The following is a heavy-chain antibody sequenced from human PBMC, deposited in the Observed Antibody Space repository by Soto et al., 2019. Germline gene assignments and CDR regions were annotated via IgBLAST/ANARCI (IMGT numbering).Heavy chain of an antibody. CDR3: ARGRGGRSGYYTPYYYYYMDV. Sequence: SETLSLTCTVSGGSVSSSSYYWGWVRQPPGKGLEWIGSVYYSGSTNYNPSLESRVTISVDKSKNQFSLKLSSVTAADTAVYFCARGRGGRSGYYTPYYYYYMDVWGKGTMVTVSS. CDR1: GGSVSSSSYY. V-gene: IGHV4-39*01. D-gene: IGHD3-3*01. J-gene: IGHJ6*03. CDR2: VYYSGST.